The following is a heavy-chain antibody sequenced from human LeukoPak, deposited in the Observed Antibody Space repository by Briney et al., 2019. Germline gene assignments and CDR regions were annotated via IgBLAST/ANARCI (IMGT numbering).Heavy chain of an antibody. D-gene: IGHD6-19*01. CDR2: ISSSSSYI. CDR3: ATPYSSGWYNAFDI. V-gene: IGHV3-21*01. CDR1: GFTFSSYS. Sequence: PGGSLSLSCAASGFTFSSYSMNWVRQAPGKGLEWVSSISSSSSYIYYADSVKGRFTISRDNAKNSLYLQMNSLRAEDTAVYYCATPYSSGWYNAFDIWGQGTMVTVSS. J-gene: IGHJ3*02.